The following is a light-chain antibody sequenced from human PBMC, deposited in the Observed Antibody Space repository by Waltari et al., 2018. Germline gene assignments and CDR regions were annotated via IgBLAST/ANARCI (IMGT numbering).Light chain of an antibody. J-gene: IGKJ1*01. CDR2: GAS. CDR3: QKYDRLPAT. CDR1: QCVSRF. V-gene: IGKV3-20*01. Sequence: SCRASQCVSRFLAWYQQKPGQAPRLLLYGASTRATGIPDRFSGSGSGTDFSLTISRLEPEDFAVYYCQKYDRLPATFGQGTKVEIK.